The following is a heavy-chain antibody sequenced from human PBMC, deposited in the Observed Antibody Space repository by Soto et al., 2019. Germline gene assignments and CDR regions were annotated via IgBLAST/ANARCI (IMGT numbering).Heavy chain of an antibody. Sequence: PSDTLSLTRTVSGGSISRYYWSWIRQPPGKGLEWIGYIYYSGSTNYNPSLKSRVTISVDTSKNQFSLKLSSVTAADTAVYYCARENAQQLGLGYWGQGTLVTVS. V-gene: IGHV4-59*01. D-gene: IGHD6-13*01. CDR2: IYYSGST. CDR1: GGSISRYY. J-gene: IGHJ4*02. CDR3: ARENAQQLGLGY.